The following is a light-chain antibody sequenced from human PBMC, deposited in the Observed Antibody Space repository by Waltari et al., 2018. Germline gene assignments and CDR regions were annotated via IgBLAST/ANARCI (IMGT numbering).Light chain of an antibody. CDR1: HGISLW. CDR3: NNNISAPPT. Sequence: IQMTKSPSPPSLSVSHRVTTTCRASHGISLWLAWYQQKPGQAPKLLVYQASSRASGVPARFSGSGSGTGLSLTVSSLKPEDLETYNGNNNISAPPTFGKGTKV. CDR2: QAS. J-gene: IGKJ1*01. V-gene: IGKV1-5*03.